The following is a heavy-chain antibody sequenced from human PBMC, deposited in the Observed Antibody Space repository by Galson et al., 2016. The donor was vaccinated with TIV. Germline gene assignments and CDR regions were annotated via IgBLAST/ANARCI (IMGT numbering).Heavy chain of an antibody. V-gene: IGHV3-66*02. CDR3: ARDRRPCGNECFLRYYYGMDV. CDR1: ELIVTDNY. Sequence: SLRLSCAASELIVTDNYMTWARQAPGRGLEWVALIADDGSTFYSDSVKGRFTISRDSSKNVVNLQMNSLRPEDTAVYFCARDRRPCGNECFLRYYYGMDVWGQGTTVTVSS. CDR2: IADDGST. J-gene: IGHJ6*02. D-gene: IGHD2-21*01.